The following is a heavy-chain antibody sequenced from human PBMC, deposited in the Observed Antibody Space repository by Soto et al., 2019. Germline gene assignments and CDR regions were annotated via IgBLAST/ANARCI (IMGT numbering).Heavy chain of an antibody. D-gene: IGHD6-13*01. J-gene: IGHJ4*02. V-gene: IGHV1-46*01. CDR1: GYTFTSYY. CDR2: INPSGGST. Sequence: ASVKVSCKASGYTFTSYYMHWVRQAPGQGLEWMGIINPSGGSTSYARKFQGRVTMTRDTSTSTVYMELSSLRSEDTAVYYCARDGTSLTAAGFLDYWGQGTLVTVSS. CDR3: ARDGTSLTAAGFLDY.